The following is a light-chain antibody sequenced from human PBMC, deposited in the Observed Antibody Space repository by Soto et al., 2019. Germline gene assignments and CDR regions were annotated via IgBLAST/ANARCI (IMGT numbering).Light chain of an antibody. CDR2: DDN. J-gene: IGLJ1*01. Sequence: QSVLTQPPSVSAAPGQKVTISCSVSSSNIGGNSVSWYQQLPGTAPKLLIYDDNKRPSGIPDRFSGSKSGTSATLGITGFQTGDEADYYCGSWDSSLSAYVFGTGTKVNV. CDR1: SSNIGGNS. V-gene: IGLV1-51*01. CDR3: GSWDSSLSAYV.